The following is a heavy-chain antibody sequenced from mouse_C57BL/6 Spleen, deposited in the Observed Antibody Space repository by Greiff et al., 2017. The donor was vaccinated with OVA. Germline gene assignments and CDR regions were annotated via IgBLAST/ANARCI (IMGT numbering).Heavy chain of an antibody. CDR3: ARGGLLNAMDY. D-gene: IGHD2-3*01. J-gene: IGHJ4*01. CDR2: IYPGSGST. Sequence: QVQLKQSGAELVKPGASVKMSCKASGYTFTSYWITWVKQRPGQGLEWIGDIYPGSGSTNYNEKFKSKATLTVDTSSSTAYMQLSSLTSEDSAVYYCARGGLLNAMDYWGQGTSVTVSS. CDR1: GYTFTSYW. V-gene: IGHV1-55*01.